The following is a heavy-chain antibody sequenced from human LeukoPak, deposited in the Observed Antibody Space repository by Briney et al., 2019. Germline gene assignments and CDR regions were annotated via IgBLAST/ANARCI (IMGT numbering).Heavy chain of an antibody. V-gene: IGHV4-34*01. CDR2: INHSGST. Sequence: SETLSLTCAVYGGSFSGYYWSWIRQPPGKGLEGIGEINHSGSTNYNPSLKSRVTISVDTSKNQFSLQLSSVTAADTAVYYCARATTVTTRYSYWGQGTLVTVSS. J-gene: IGHJ4*02. D-gene: IGHD4-17*01. CDR3: ARATTVTTRYSY. CDR1: GGSFSGYY.